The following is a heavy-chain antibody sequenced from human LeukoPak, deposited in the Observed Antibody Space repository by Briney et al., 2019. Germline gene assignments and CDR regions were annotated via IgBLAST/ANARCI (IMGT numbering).Heavy chain of an antibody. CDR3: AKDGYCSGGSCYANFFDR. CDR1: GFSFLHYG. D-gene: IGHD2-15*01. V-gene: IGHV3-30*18. J-gene: IGHJ4*02. Sequence: GRSLRLSCAASGFSFLHYGMHWVRQAPGKGLGWGAFISSDGSKEYYADSVKGRFTISRDNSKNTLYLHLNSPRAEDTAVFFCAKDGYCSGGSCYANFFDRWGQGTLVTVSS. CDR2: ISSDGSKE.